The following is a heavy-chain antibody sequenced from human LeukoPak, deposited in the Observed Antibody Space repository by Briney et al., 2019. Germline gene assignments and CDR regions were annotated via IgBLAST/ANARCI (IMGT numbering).Heavy chain of an antibody. CDR1: GGSISSGGYY. V-gene: IGHV4-31*03. Sequence: SQTLSLTCTVSGGSISSGGYYWSWIRQHPGKGLEWIGYIYYSGSTYYNPSLMSRVTISVDTSKNQFSLKLSSVTAADTAVYYCARAPIVVVPAAIRDYYYYMDVWGKGTTVTVSS. CDR2: IYYSGST. J-gene: IGHJ6*03. CDR3: ARAPIVVVPAAIRDYYYYMDV. D-gene: IGHD2-2*02.